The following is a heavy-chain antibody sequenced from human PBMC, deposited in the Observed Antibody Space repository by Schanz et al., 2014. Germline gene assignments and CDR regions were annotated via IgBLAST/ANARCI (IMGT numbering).Heavy chain of an antibody. Sequence: EIHLVESGGGLVMPGGSLRLSCAASGFTFSVYWMHWVRQPPGKGLVSVSRISGDGTTTSYADSVKGRFTISRDNAKNTLYLQMNSLRAEDTAVYYCARDKGGYYPFDYWGQGTLVTVSS. CDR1: GFTFSVYW. CDR2: ISGDGTTT. CDR3: ARDKGGYYPFDY. J-gene: IGHJ4*02. V-gene: IGHV3-74*01. D-gene: IGHD3-3*01.